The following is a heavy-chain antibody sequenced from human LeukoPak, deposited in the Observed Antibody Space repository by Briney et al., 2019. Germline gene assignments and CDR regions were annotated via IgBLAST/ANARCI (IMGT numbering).Heavy chain of an antibody. CDR1: GFTVSSNY. CDR2: ISSISSYI. Sequence: GGSLRLSCAASGFTVSSNYMSWVRQAPGKGLEWVSSISSISSYIYYADAVKGRFTISRDNSKNTLYLQMNSLRAEDTAVYYCARDSWQGATFYFDYWGQGTLVTVSS. V-gene: IGHV3-21*01. CDR3: ARDSWQGATFYFDY. J-gene: IGHJ4*02. D-gene: IGHD1-26*01.